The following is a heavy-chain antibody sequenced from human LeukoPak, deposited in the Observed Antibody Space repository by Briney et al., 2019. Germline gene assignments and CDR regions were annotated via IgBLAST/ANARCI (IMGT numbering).Heavy chain of an antibody. Sequence: PGGSPRLSCAASGFTFSGYSMNWVRQAPGKGLEWVSFISSSSSTIYYADSVKGRFTISRDNAKNSLFLQMNSLRAEDTSVYYCARDTGSGSYYRNWFDPWGQGTLVTVSS. CDR2: ISSSSSTI. J-gene: IGHJ5*02. CDR1: GFTFSGYS. V-gene: IGHV3-48*04. CDR3: ARDTGSGSYYRNWFDP. D-gene: IGHD3-10*01.